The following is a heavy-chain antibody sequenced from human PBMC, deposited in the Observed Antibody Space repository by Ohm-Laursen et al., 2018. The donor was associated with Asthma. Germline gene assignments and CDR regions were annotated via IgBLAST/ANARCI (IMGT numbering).Heavy chain of an antibody. J-gene: IGHJ3*02. CDR2: ISSDETYK. Sequence: SLRLSCAASGFTFSIYALHWVRQAPGKGLEWVAIISSDETYKNYANSVKGRFTISIDNSKNTLFLQMNSLRPDDTAVYYCARRDFSGGDTNAAFDIWGQGTMVTVSS. CDR3: ARRDFSGGDTNAAFDI. CDR1: GFTFSIYA. V-gene: IGHV3-30*04. D-gene: IGHD2-21*02.